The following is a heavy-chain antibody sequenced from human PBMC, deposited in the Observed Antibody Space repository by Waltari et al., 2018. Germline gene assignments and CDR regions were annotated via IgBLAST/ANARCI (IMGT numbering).Heavy chain of an antibody. CDR2: IYHSGST. CDR1: GYSISSGYY. D-gene: IGHD2-2*03. Sequence: QVQLQESGPGLVKPSETLSLTCAVSGYSISSGYYWGWIRPPPGKGLEWIGSIYHSGSTYYNPSLKSRVTISVDTSKNQFSLKLSSVTAADTAVYYCARDVGYCSSTSCPGGYWGQGTLVTVSS. CDR3: ARDVGYCSSTSCPGGY. V-gene: IGHV4-38-2*02. J-gene: IGHJ4*02.